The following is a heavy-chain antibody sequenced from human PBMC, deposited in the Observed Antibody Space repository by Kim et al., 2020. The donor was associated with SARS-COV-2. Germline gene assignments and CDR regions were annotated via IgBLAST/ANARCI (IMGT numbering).Heavy chain of an antibody. CDR3: AKDLEDIVVVPAAEGSHYYYYGMDV. D-gene: IGHD2-2*01. CDR1: GFTFSSYA. CDR2: ISGSGGST. Sequence: GGSLRLSCAASGFTFSSYAMSWVRQAPGKGLEWVSAISGSGGSTYYADSVKGRFTISRDNSKNTLYLQMNSLRAEDTAVYYCAKDLEDIVVVPAAEGSHYYYYGMDVWGQGTTVTVSS. V-gene: IGHV3-23*01. J-gene: IGHJ6*02.